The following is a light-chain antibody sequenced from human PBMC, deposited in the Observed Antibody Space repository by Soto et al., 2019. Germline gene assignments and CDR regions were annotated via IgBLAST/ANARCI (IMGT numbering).Light chain of an antibody. V-gene: IGLV2-23*03. CDR1: SSDVGSYNL. CDR2: EGS. CDR3: CSFAGSNTFV. Sequence: QSVLTQPASVSGSPGQSITLSCTGTSSDVGSYNLVSWYQQHPVKAPKLMIYEGSKRPSGVSNRFSGSKSGNTASLTISGLQAEDEADYYCCSFAGSNTFVFGTGTQLTVL. J-gene: IGLJ1*01.